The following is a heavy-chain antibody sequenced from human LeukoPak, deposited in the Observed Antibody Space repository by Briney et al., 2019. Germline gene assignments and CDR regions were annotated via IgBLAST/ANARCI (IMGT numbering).Heavy chain of an antibody. CDR2: INHSGST. V-gene: IGHV4-34*01. D-gene: IGHD3-3*01. Sequence: PSETLSLTCAVYGGSFSAYYWSWIRQPPGKGLEWIGKINHSGSTNYNPSLKSRVTISVDTSKNQFSLKLTSVTAADTAVYYCARAVEYNFWSGLQRRAATFDYWGQGTLVTVSS. J-gene: IGHJ4*02. CDR3: ARAVEYNFWSGLQRRAATFDY. CDR1: GGSFSAYY.